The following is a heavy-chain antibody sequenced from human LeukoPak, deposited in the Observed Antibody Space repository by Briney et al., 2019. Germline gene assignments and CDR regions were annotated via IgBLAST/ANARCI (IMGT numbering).Heavy chain of an antibody. CDR3: ARHLAIYDSGGCYYERGRYYFDF. CDR2: IYYSGST. D-gene: IGHD3-22*01. V-gene: IGHV4-39*01. J-gene: IGHJ4*02. CDR1: GGSISSSSYY. Sequence: TSETLSLTCTVSGGSISSSSYYWGWIRQPPGKGLEWIGTIYYSGSTYYNPSLKSRITISVDTSKNQFSLKLSSVTAADTAVYYCARHLAIYDSGGCYYERGRYYFDFWGQGALVTVSS.